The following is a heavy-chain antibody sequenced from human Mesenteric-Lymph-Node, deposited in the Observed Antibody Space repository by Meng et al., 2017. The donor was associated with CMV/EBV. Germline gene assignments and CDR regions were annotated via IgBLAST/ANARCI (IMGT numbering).Heavy chain of an antibody. J-gene: IGHJ6*02. Sequence: ASVKVSCKASGYTFTSYGISWVRQAPGQGLEWTGSINPNSGGTNYAQNFQGRVTLTRDTSINTADMELTRLRSDDTALYYCARSLNYGMDVWGQGTTVTVSS. CDR3: ARSLNYGMDV. D-gene: IGHD5/OR15-5a*01. CDR1: GYTFTSYG. CDR2: INPNSGGT. V-gene: IGHV1-2*02.